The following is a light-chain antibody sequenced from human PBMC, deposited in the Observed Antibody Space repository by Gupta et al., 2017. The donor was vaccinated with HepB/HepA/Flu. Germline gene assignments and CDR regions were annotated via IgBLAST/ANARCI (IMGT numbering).Light chain of an antibody. J-gene: IGKJ1*01. CDR2: KAS. Sequence: DIQMTQSPSTLSASVGDRVTITCRASQSISSWLAWYQQKPGKAPKLLIYKASSLESGVPSSFSCSGSGTEFTLTISSLQPDDFATYYCQQYNSYPWTYGQGTKVEIK. CDR1: QSISSW. V-gene: IGKV1-5*03. CDR3: QQYNSYPWT.